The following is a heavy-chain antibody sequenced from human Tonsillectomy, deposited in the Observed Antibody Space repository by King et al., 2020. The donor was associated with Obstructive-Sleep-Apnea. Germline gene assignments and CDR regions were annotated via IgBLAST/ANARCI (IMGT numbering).Heavy chain of an antibody. Sequence: VQLVESGGGLVQPGGSLRLSCAASGFTFSSYAMSWVRQAPGKGLEWVSAISDSVGTTSYADSVKGRFTISRDNSKNTLFLQMSSLRAEDTAVYFCAKGLNGPWGQGTLVTVSS. CDR3: AKGLNGP. V-gene: IGHV3-23*04. J-gene: IGHJ5*02. CDR2: ISDSVGTT. CDR1: GFTFSSYA.